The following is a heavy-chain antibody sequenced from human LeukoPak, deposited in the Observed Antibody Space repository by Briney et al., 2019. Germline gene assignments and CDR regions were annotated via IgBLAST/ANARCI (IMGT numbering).Heavy chain of an antibody. V-gene: IGHV3-66*01. CDR3: ARDIKRSRARWENLGIDP. Sequence: PGGSLRLSCAASGFTVSDNHMNWVRQAPGKGLEWVSVVYSDGNTYYGDSVKGRFTISRDHSKNTLYLQMNSLRADDTAVYYCARDIKRSRARWENLGIDPWGQGTLVTVSS. CDR2: VYSDGNT. J-gene: IGHJ5*02. D-gene: IGHD3-16*01. CDR1: GFTVSDNH.